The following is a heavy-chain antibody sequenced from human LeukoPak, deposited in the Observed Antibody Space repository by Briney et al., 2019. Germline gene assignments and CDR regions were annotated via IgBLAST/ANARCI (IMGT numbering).Heavy chain of an antibody. D-gene: IGHD4-17*01. CDR2: ISTSSGRT. Sequence: GGSLRLSCAASGFTFSSHVISWVRQTPGKGLEWPSAISTSSGRTYYADSVRGRFSISRDNSKNTLYLQINSLRAEDTAVYYCAKERGYSGDPQDFDYWGQGTLVTVSS. CDR3: AKERGYSGDPQDFDY. V-gene: IGHV3-23*01. J-gene: IGHJ4*02. CDR1: GFTFSSHV.